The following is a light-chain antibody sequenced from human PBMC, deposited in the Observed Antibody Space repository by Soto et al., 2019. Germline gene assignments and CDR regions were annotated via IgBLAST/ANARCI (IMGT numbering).Light chain of an antibody. V-gene: IGKV3-20*01. J-gene: IGKJ2*01. Sequence: VLTQSPGTLSLSPGERATLSCRASQSVVSNFLAWYQQKPGQAPRLLIFAASNRATGIPDRFSGSGSGTDFPLTIGILEPEDFAVYFCQQYGSAPFTFTKGTKVDI. CDR3: QQYGSAPFT. CDR2: AAS. CDR1: QSVVSNF.